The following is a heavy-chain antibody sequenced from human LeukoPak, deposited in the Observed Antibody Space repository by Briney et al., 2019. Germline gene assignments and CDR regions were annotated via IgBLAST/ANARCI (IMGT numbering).Heavy chain of an antibody. V-gene: IGHV3-23*01. CDR3: ARDIPLFGEFDH. Sequence: AGSLSLSCAASGFSFGTYAMSWVRQALGKGLEWVAAISDSGTRTYYAYFVRGVFAISRDTPQNTLYLHMHSLRAEDTAVYYCARDIPLFGEFDHWGQGSLVIVSS. D-gene: IGHD3-10*02. CDR2: ISDSGTRT. CDR1: GFSFGTYA. J-gene: IGHJ5*02.